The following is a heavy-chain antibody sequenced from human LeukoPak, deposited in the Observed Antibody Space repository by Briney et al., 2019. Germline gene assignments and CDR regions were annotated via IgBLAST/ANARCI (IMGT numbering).Heavy chain of an antibody. CDR2: ISGSGGST. Sequence: GGSLRLSCAASGFTFSCYAMSWLRQAPGKGLEWVSAISGSGGSTYYADSVKGRFTISRDNSKNTLYLQMNSLRAEDTAVYYCAKGGYSSSSGYYYYMDVWGKGTTVTVSS. V-gene: IGHV3-23*01. D-gene: IGHD6-6*01. J-gene: IGHJ6*03. CDR3: AKGGYSSSSGYYYYMDV. CDR1: GFTFSCYA.